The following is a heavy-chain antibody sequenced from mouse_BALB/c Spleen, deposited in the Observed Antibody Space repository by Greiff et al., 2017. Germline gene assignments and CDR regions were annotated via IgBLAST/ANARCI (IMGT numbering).Heavy chain of an antibody. Sequence: QVQLQQSGAELVRPGASVTLSCKASGYTFTDYEMHWVKQTPVHGLEWIGAIDPETGGTAYNQKFKGKATLTADKSSSTAYMELRSLTSEDSAVYYCTRSRGYYYGLFAYWGQGTLVTVSA. CDR2: IDPETGGT. J-gene: IGHJ3*01. V-gene: IGHV1-15*01. CDR1: GYTFTDYE. CDR3: TRSRGYYYGLFAY. D-gene: IGHD1-1*01.